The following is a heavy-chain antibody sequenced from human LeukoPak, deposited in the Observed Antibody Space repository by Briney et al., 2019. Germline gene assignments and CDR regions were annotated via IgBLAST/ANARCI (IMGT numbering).Heavy chain of an antibody. Sequence: GGSLRLSCAASGFTVSTNHMSWVRQAPGKGLEWVSFTYNGGTTYYVDSVKGRFTISRDNAKNSLFLQMNSLRAEDTAVYYCVRGIGDGSRWGQGTLVTVSS. V-gene: IGHV3-66*01. CDR2: TYNGGTT. J-gene: IGHJ4*02. CDR1: GFTVSTNH. CDR3: VRGIGDGSR. D-gene: IGHD3-16*01.